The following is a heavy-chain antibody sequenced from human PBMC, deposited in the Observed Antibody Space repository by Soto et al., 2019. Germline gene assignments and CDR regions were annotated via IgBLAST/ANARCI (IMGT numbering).Heavy chain of an antibody. J-gene: IGHJ4*02. CDR1: GFAFNNYG. CDR3: AREDSIIIPAVSDF. Sequence: ESLKISCTVSGFAFNNYGINWVRQAPGKGLEWVSSISKSDYTYYSDSVKGRFTISRDNAKNSVSLQMNTLRVEDTAVYYCAREDSIIIPAVSDFWGQGTLVTVSS. CDR2: ISKSDYT. D-gene: IGHD2-2*01. V-gene: IGHV3-21*01.